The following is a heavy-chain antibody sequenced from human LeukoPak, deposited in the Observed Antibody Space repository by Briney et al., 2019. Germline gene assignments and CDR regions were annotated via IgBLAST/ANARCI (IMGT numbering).Heavy chain of an antibody. D-gene: IGHD1-14*01. J-gene: IGHJ3*02. CDR1: GFTSSSYS. CDR3: ARDTPEPGLYAFDI. V-gene: IGHV3-21*01. CDR2: ISSSSSYI. Sequence: GGSLRLSCAASGFTSSSYSMNWLRQAPGKGLEWVSSISSSSSYIYYADSVKGRFTISRDNAKNSLYLQMNSLRAEDTAVYYCARDTPEPGLYAFDIWGQGTMVTVSS.